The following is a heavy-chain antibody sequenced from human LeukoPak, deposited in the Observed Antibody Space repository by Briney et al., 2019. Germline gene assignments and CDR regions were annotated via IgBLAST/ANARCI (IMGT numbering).Heavy chain of an antibody. D-gene: IGHD6-13*01. J-gene: IGHJ4*02. V-gene: IGHV3-74*01. CDR1: GFTFSRSW. CDR3: ARVSTGSSSYDY. Sequence: GGSLTLSCAASGFTFSRSWILWVRQPPGKGRVWVSRINTDGSNTNYADSVKGRFTISRDNAKNTVYLQMNSLRAEDTAVYYCARVSTGSSSYDYWGQGTLVTVSS. CDR2: INTDGSNT.